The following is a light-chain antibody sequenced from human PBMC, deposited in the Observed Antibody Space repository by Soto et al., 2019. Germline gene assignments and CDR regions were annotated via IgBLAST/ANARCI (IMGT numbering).Light chain of an antibody. CDR1: SSNIGNNA. V-gene: IGLV1-36*01. Sequence: QSVLTQPPSVSAAPRQRVTISCSGSSSNIGNNAVNWYQQVPGKAPKLLIHFDDRVASGISDRFSGSKSGTSASLAISGLQSEDEADYYCAAWDDSLNGPVFGGGTKATVL. CDR3: AAWDDSLNGPV. CDR2: FDD. J-gene: IGLJ3*02.